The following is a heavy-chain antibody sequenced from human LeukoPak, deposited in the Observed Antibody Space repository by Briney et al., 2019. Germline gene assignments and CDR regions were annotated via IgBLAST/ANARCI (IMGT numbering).Heavy chain of an antibody. D-gene: IGHD5-12*01. CDR2: INSDGSST. V-gene: IGHV3-74*01. CDR3: ARVVATPVAEIYYYYYMDV. CDR1: GFTFSSYW. J-gene: IGHJ6*03. Sequence: GGSLRLSCAASGFTFSSYWMHWVRQAPGKGLVWVSRINSDGSSTSYADSVKGRFTISRDNAKNTLYLQMNSLRAEDTAVYYCARVVATPVAEIYYYYYMDVWGKGTTVTISS.